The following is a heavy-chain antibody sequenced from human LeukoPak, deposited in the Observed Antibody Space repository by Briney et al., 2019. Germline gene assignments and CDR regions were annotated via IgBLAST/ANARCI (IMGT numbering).Heavy chain of an antibody. CDR1: GFTFSSYA. J-gene: IGHJ4*02. CDR3: ARDYYDSSGSFGPFDY. V-gene: IGHV3-30-3*01. Sequence: HPGRSLRLSCAASGFTFSSYAMHWVRQAPGKGLEWVAVISYDGSNKYHADSVKGRFTISRDNSKNTLYLQMNSLRAEDTAVYYCARDYYDSSGSFGPFDYWGQGTLVTVSS. CDR2: ISYDGSNK. D-gene: IGHD3-22*01.